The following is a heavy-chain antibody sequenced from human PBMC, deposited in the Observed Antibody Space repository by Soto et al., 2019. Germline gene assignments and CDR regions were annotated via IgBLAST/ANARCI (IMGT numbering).Heavy chain of an antibody. CDR2: ISYDGSNK. J-gene: IGHJ4*02. CDR1: GFTFSSYG. D-gene: IGHD6-13*01. CDR3: AKDQDISSWYFDY. Sequence: QVQLVESGGGVVQPGRSLRLSCAASGFTFSSYGMHWVRQAPGKGLEWVAVISYDGSNKYYADSVKGRFTISRDNSKNTLYLQMNSLRAEDTAVYYCAKDQDISSWYFDYWGQGTLVTVSS. V-gene: IGHV3-30*18.